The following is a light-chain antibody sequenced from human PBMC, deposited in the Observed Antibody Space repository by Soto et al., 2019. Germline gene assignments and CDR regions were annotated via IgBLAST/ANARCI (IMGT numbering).Light chain of an antibody. CDR2: RAP. CDR1: QSVSNR. J-gene: IGKJ1*01. CDR3: QQSSDWPRP. V-gene: IGKV3-15*01. Sequence: ELVMTQSPATLYVSPRERATLSCRASQSVSNRLAWYQQRPGQAHRLLLYRAPARAIGMPARFSGSGSGTEFTLTISSLQSDDFAMYYCQQSSDWPRPFGQGTKVEI.